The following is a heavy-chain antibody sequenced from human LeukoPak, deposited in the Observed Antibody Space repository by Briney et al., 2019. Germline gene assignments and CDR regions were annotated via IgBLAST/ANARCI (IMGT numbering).Heavy chain of an antibody. J-gene: IGHJ4*02. CDR3: ARGGSSGWGLDY. CDR1: GFMFDIYV. V-gene: IGHV3-23*01. D-gene: IGHD6-19*01. CDR2: INAVGDST. Sequence: GGSLRLSCAASGFMFDIYVMTWVRQGPGKGLEWVSTINAVGDSTLYTDSVKGRFTISRDNSKNTLYLQMNSLKTEDTAVYYCARGGSSGWGLDYWGLGTLVTVSS.